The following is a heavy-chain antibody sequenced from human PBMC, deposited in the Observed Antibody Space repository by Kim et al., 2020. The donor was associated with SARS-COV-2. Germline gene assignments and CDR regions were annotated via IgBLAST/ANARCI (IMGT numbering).Heavy chain of an antibody. CDR3: ARDLPRTTTSYYLDS. D-gene: IGHD6-6*01. Sequence: ASVKVSCKTSGYSFTYYGISWVRQAPGQGLEWMGWISGYTGNTNYTQKFQGRVTMTADTSTNIAYMELRTLSPDDTAIYYRARDLPRTTTSYYLDSWGQG. CDR2: ISGYTGNT. J-gene: IGHJ4*02. V-gene: IGHV1-18*01. CDR1: GYSFTYYG.